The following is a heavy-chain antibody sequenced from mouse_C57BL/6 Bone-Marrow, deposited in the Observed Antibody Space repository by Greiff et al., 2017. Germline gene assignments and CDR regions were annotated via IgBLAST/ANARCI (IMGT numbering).Heavy chain of an antibody. J-gene: IGHJ2*01. CDR2: IYPGSGNT. V-gene: IGHV1-76*01. Sequence: QVQLQQSGAELVRPGASVTLSCKASGYTFTDYYINWVKQRPGQGLEWIARIYPGSGNTYYNEKFKGKATLTAEKSSSTAYMQLSSLTSEDSAVYFCARGGTWGQGTTLTVSS. CDR1: GYTFTDYY. CDR3: ARGGT. D-gene: IGHD3-3*01.